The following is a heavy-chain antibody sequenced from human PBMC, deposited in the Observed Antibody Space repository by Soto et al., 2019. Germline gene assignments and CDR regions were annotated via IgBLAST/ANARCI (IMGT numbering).Heavy chain of an antibody. J-gene: IGHJ3*02. CDR2: IYSSGST. Sequence: QVQLQESGPGLVKPSQTLSLTCTVSGGSISSGGYYWTWICQHPGKGLEWIGFIYSSGSTYYNPSLKSRVSMSVDTSKNQFSLKLSSLTAADTAVYFCARDHNWNDAPSDAFHIWGQGTMVTVSS. CDR3: ARDHNWNDAPSDAFHI. V-gene: IGHV4-31*03. CDR1: GGSISSGGYY. D-gene: IGHD1-1*01.